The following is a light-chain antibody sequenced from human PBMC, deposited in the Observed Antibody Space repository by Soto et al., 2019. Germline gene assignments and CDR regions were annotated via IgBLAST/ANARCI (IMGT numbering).Light chain of an antibody. CDR2: AAS. J-gene: IGKJ4*01. CDR3: QQSYSTHLLT. CDR1: QSISSY. Sequence: DIQMTQSPSSLSASVGDRVTITCRASQSISSYLNWYQQKPGKAPKLLIYAASSLQSGVPSRFSGSGSGRDFTLTISSLQPEDFATYYCQQSYSTHLLTFGGGTKVEIK. V-gene: IGKV1-39*01.